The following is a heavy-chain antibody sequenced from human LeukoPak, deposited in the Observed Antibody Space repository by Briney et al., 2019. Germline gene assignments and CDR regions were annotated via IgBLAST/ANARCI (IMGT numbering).Heavy chain of an antibody. CDR2: IYSGGRT. D-gene: IGHD3-10*01. CDR1: GFTVSSNY. J-gene: IGHJ4*02. Sequence: GGSLRLSCVASGFTVSSNYMSWVRQAPGKGLEWVPVIYSGGRTYYADSVKGRFTISRDSSKNTLYLQMNSLRAEDTAVYYCARLYGSGSYFYWGQGTLVTVSS. V-gene: IGHV3-53*01. CDR3: ARLYGSGSYFY.